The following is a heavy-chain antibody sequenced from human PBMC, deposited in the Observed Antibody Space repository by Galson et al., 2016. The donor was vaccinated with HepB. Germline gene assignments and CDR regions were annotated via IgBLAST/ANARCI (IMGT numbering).Heavy chain of an antibody. Sequence: SETLSLTCTVTFDSIRSFYWAWIRQVPGKGLEWIGYVQYTGNTNYNPSLKSRLTISANTSKNQFSLKLTSVTPADTAEYFCARHRVLRAERYYYYGLDVWGQGIPVTVSS. J-gene: IGHJ6*02. CDR3: ARHRVLRAERYYYYGLDV. CDR2: VQYTGNT. V-gene: IGHV4-59*08. CDR1: FDSIRSFY. D-gene: IGHD1-26*01.